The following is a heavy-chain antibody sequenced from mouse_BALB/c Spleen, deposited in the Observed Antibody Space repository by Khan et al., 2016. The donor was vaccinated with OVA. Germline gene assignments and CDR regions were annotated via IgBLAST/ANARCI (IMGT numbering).Heavy chain of an antibody. Sequence: QVQLKQSGAELAKPGASVKMSCKASGYTFTSYWMHWVKQRPGQGLEWIGYIDPSTDYTEYNQKFRDKATLTVDKSSTTVYVQLTSLPSEDSAVYYCVNNGSSSAWFTYWGQGTLVTVSA. V-gene: IGHV1-7*01. J-gene: IGHJ3*01. CDR3: VNNGSSSAWFTY. CDR2: IDPSTDYT. CDR1: GYTFTSYW. D-gene: IGHD1-1*01.